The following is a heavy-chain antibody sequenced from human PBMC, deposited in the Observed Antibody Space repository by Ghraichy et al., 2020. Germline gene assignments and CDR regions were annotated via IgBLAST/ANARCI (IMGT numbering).Heavy chain of an antibody. CDR1: GGSISSSSYY. V-gene: IGHV4-39*01. Sequence: SETLSLTCTVSGGSISSSSYYWGWIRQPPGKGLEWIGSIYYSGSTYYNPSLKSRVTISVDTSKNQFSLKLSSVTAADTAVYYCARLLYLYGGYVYFQHWGQGTLVTVSS. CDR3: ARLLYLYGGYVYFQH. CDR2: IYYSGST. J-gene: IGHJ1*01. D-gene: IGHD5-12*01.